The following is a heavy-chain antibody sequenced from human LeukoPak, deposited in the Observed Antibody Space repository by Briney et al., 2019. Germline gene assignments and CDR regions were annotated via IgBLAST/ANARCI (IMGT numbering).Heavy chain of an antibody. Sequence: GRSLRLSCAASGFTFSIYGMHWVRQAPGKGLEWVAVISFDGTNKFYADSVKGRFSISRDNSKNTLYLQMNSLRAEDTALYYCAKGGGTGYSSSWLSNWGQGTLVTVSS. V-gene: IGHV3-30*18. CDR1: GFTFSIYG. CDR3: AKGGGTGYSSSWLSN. CDR2: ISFDGTNK. D-gene: IGHD6-13*01. J-gene: IGHJ4*02.